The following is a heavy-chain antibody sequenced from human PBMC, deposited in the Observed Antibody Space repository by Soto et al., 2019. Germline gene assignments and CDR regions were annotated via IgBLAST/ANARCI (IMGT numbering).Heavy chain of an antibody. CDR2: ITPYNGDT. CDR3: ARDLGYSDYYFDY. V-gene: IGHV1-18*01. J-gene: IGHJ4*02. Sequence: QVQMVQYGAEVKKPGASVKVSCKTSGYTFTSHGISWVRQAPGQGLEWLGWITPYNGDTNYAQKVRGRITLTTETSTSTAYMELRSLTSDDTAVYYCARDLGYSDYYFDYWGQGTLVTVSS. CDR1: GYTFTSHG. D-gene: IGHD4-17*01.